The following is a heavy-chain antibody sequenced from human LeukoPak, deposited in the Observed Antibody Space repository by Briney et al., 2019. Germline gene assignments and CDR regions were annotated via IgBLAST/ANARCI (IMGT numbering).Heavy chain of an antibody. J-gene: IGHJ4*02. D-gene: IGHD1-26*01. V-gene: IGHV4-59*01. CDR1: GGSISNYY. CDR3: ARKSATSGGYGWYFDY. Sequence: PSETLSLTCTVSGGSISNYYWSWIRQPPGKGLEWIGYIYYSGTTNYNPSLKSRVTISVDTSKNQFSLKLSSVTAADTAIYYCARKSATSGGYGWYFDYWGQGALVTVSS. CDR2: IYYSGTT.